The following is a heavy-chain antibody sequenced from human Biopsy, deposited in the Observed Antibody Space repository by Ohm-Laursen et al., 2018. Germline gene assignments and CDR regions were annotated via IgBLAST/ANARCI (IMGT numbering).Heavy chain of an antibody. V-gene: IGHV3-15*01. Sequence: SLRLSCAASGFTFTHAWMSWVRQGLGKGLEWLGRIKSKSDGEATDYAAAVQGRFAISRDDSTNTFYLQMNILKSEDTGVFYCTVDLGRGFHWGQGTLVTVSS. J-gene: IGHJ4*02. CDR2: IKSKSDGEAT. D-gene: IGHD5-12*01. CDR1: GFTFTHAW. CDR3: TVDLGRGFH.